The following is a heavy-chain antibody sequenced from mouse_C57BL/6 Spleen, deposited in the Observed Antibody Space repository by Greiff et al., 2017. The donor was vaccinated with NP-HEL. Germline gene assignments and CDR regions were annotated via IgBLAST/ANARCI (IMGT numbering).Heavy chain of an antibody. Sequence: EVKVVESGGGLVKPGGSLKLSCAASGFTFSSYAMSWVRQTPEKRLEWVATISDGGSYTYYPDNVKGRFTISRDNAKNNLYLQMSHLKSEDTAMYYCARAPIYDGYPWFAYWGQGTLVTVSA. CDR3: ARAPIYDGYPWFAY. J-gene: IGHJ3*01. D-gene: IGHD2-3*01. CDR1: GFTFSSYA. V-gene: IGHV5-4*03. CDR2: ISDGGSYT.